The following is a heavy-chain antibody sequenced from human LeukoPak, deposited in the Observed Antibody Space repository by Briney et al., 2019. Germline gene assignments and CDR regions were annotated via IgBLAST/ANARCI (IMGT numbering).Heavy chain of an antibody. CDR3: ARAFTIFGVVIIQLFDY. Sequence: ASVKVSCKASGYTFTGYYMHWVRQAPGQGLEWMGWMNPNSGNTGYAQKFQGRVTITRNTSISTAYMELSSLRSEDTAVYYCARAFTIFGVVIIQLFDYWGQGTLVTVSS. J-gene: IGHJ4*02. D-gene: IGHD3-3*01. V-gene: IGHV1-8*03. CDR1: GYTFTGYY. CDR2: MNPNSGNT.